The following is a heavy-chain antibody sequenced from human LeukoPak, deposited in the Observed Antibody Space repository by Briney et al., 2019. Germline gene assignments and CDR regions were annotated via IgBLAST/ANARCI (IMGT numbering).Heavy chain of an antibody. Sequence: SETLSLTCTVSGGSISGFYWGWIRQPPGKGLEWIGFIYYSGSANYNPSLKSRVTMSVDMSKNQFSLKLSSVTAADTAFYYCARDRDSSGWFDYWGQGALVTVAS. CDR3: ARDRDSSGWFDY. CDR1: GGSISGFY. J-gene: IGHJ4*02. V-gene: IGHV4-59*01. CDR2: IYYSGSA. D-gene: IGHD6-19*01.